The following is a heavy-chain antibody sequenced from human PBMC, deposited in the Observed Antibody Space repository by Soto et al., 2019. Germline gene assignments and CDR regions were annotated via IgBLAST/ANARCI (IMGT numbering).Heavy chain of an antibody. CDR2: IYHAGSV. J-gene: IGHJ6*02. V-gene: IGHV4-38-2*01. CDR3: ARTFGYYGKGV. Sequence: SETLSLTCAVSGYSIGGGSCWAWIRQSPGKGLEWIGSIYHAGSVYYNPSLKCRVALSMDTSKNHFSLKLTSVTAADTAVYYCARTFGYYGKGVCGQGTTVTVAS. D-gene: IGHD3-16*01. CDR1: GYSIGGGSC.